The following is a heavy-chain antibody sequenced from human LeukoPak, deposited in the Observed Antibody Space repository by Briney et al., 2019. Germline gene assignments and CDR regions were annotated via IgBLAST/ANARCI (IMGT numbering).Heavy chain of an antibody. CDR3: ARGRYCSSTSCLYDY. CDR1: GFTFSSYS. J-gene: IGHJ4*02. V-gene: IGHV3-48*01. Sequence: GGSMRLSCAASGFTFSSYSMNWVRQAPGKGLEWVSYISSSSSTIYYADSVKGRFTISRDNAKNSLYLQMNSLRAEDTAVYYCARGRYCSSTSCLYDYWGQGTLVTVSS. D-gene: IGHD2-2*01. CDR2: ISSSSSTI.